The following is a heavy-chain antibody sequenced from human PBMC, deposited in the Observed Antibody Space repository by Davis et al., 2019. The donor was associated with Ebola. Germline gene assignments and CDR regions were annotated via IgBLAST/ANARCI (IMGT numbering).Heavy chain of an antibody. CDR2: ISSSGSTI. J-gene: IGHJ6*02. D-gene: IGHD3-10*01. CDR3: ARVTYYGSGSYYPFGYYYGMDV. Sequence: GESLKISCAASGFTFSSYSMNWVRQAPGKGLEWVSYISSSGSTIYYADSVKGRFTISRDNAKNSLYLQMNSLRAEDTAVYYCARVTYYGSGSYYPFGYYYGMDVWGQGTTVTVSS. CDR1: GFTFSSYS. V-gene: IGHV3-48*04.